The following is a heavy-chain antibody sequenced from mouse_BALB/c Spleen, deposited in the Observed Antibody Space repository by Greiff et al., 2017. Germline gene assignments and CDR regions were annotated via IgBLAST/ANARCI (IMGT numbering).Heavy chain of an antibody. CDR3: ARGYGNLDY. V-gene: IGHV1S137*01. J-gene: IGHJ2*01. Sequence: VQLQQSGAELVRPGVSVKISCKGSGYTFTDYAMHWVKQSHAKSLEWIGVISTYYGDASYNQKFKGKATMTVDKSSSTAYMELARLTSEDSAIYYCARGYGNLDYWGQGTTLTVSS. CDR1: GYTFTDYA. D-gene: IGHD2-10*02. CDR2: ISTYYGDA.